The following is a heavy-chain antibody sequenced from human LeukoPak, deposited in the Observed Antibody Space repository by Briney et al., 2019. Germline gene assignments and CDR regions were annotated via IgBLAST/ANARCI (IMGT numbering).Heavy chain of an antibody. V-gene: IGHV3-15*01. Sequence: GGSLRLSCAASGFLFSDAWMTWVRQVPGKGLEWVGRLKSKKSGGTKDYAAPVKGRFTISRDDSKNTLYLQMNSLKTEDTAVYYCTTDLVDIVATIGGYWGQGTLVTVSS. CDR2: LKSKKSGGTK. D-gene: IGHD5-12*01. CDR1: GFLFSDAW. CDR3: TTDLVDIVATIGGY. J-gene: IGHJ4*02.